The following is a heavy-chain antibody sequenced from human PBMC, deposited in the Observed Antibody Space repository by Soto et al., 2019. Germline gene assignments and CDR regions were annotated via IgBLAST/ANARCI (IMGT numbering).Heavy chain of an antibody. Sequence: GGSLRLSCAASGFTFSSYAMTWVRQAPGKGLEWVSTISGTGGNTYYADSVKGRFTISRDNSKNTVYLQMNSLRAEDTAVYYCVKAVYLLDFDYWGQGTLVTAPQ. V-gene: IGHV3-23*01. D-gene: IGHD1-20*01. CDR3: VKAVYLLDFDY. J-gene: IGHJ4*02. CDR1: GFTFSSYA. CDR2: ISGTGGNT.